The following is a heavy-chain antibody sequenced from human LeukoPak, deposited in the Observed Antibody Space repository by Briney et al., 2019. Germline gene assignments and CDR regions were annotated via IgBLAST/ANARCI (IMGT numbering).Heavy chain of an antibody. CDR3: AREGGSYYGFDY. D-gene: IGHD1-26*01. Sequence: PGRSLRLSCAASGFIFSSYAMHWVRQAPGKGLEWVAVISYDGSNKYYADSVKGRFTISRDNSKNTLYLQMNSLRAEDTAVYYCAREGGSYYGFDYWGQGTLVTVSS. V-gene: IGHV3-30*04. CDR1: GFIFSSYA. J-gene: IGHJ4*02. CDR2: ISYDGSNK.